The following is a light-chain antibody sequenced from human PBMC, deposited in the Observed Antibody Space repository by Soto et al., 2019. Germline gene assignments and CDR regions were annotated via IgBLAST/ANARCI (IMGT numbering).Light chain of an antibody. V-gene: IGLV2-11*01. Sequence: QSVLTQPRSVSGSPGQSVTISCTGTSSDVGAYNYVSWYQQRPGKAPKLMIYDVSKRPSGVPDRFSGSKSGNTASLTISGLQAEDEADYYCCSYAGSYTYVFGGGTQLTVL. CDR3: CSYAGSYTYV. CDR2: DVS. J-gene: IGLJ2*01. CDR1: SSDVGAYNY.